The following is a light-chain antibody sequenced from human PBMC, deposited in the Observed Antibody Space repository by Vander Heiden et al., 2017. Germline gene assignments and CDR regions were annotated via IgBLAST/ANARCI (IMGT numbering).Light chain of an antibody. CDR1: QSVSSN. V-gene: IGKV3-15*01. CDR3: QQYKNWPQYT. Sequence: EIVMTQSPATLSVSPGERATLSCRASQSVSSNLAWYQQKPGQAPRLLIYGASTRDTGIPARFSGSGYGKEFTLTISSRQSEDFAVYYCQQYKNWPQYTFGQGTKLEIK. CDR2: GAS. J-gene: IGKJ2*01.